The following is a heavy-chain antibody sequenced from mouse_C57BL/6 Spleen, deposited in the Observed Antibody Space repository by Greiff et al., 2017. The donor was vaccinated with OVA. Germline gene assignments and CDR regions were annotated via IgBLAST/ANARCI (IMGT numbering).Heavy chain of an antibody. J-gene: IGHJ1*03. CDR2: INPSSGYT. CDR1: GYTFTSYT. V-gene: IGHV1-4*01. D-gene: IGHD1-1*01. Sequence: QVQLQQSGAELARPGASVKMSCKASGYTFTSYTMHWVKQRPGQGLEWIGYINPSSGYTKYNQKFKDKATLTADKSSSTAYMQLSSLTSEDSALYNGERRYGGSYEWYFDVWGTGTTGTVSS. CDR3: ERRYGGSYEWYFDV.